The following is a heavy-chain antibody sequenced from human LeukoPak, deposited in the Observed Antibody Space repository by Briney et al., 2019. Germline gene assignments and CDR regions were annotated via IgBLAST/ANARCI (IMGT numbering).Heavy chain of an antibody. CDR1: GYTFTSYD. CDR2: MNPNSGNT. CDR3: ARTVGYYYDSSGYPTYYYYYCMDV. V-gene: IGHV1-8*03. D-gene: IGHD3-22*01. J-gene: IGHJ6*03. Sequence: GASVKVSCKASGYTFTSYDINWVRQATGQGLEWMGWMNPNSGNTGYAQKFQGRVTITRNTSISTAYMELSSLRSEDTAVYYCARTVGYYYDSSGYPTYYYYYCMDVWGKGTTVTVSS.